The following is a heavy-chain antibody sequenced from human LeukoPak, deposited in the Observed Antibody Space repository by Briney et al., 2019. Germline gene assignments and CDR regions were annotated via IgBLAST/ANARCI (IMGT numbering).Heavy chain of an antibody. D-gene: IGHD3-22*01. CDR1: GFTFSSYS. J-gene: IGHJ4*02. CDR3: ARGGHYYDSSGYYYVSY. CDR2: ISSSSSYI. V-gene: IGHV3-21*01. Sequence: GGSLRLSCAASGFTFSSYSMNWVRQAPGKGLEWVSSISSSSSYIYYADSVKGRFTISRDNAKTSLYLQMNSLRAEDTAVYYCARGGHYYDSSGYYYVSYWGQGTLVTVSS.